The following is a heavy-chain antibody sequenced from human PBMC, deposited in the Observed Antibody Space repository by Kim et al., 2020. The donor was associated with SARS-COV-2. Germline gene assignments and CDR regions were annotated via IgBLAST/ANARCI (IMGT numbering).Heavy chain of an antibody. CDR2: IIPIFGTA. J-gene: IGHJ5*02. CDR3: ARARSGVIAAAGTDWFDP. D-gene: IGHD6-13*01. V-gene: IGHV1-69*13. Sequence: SVKVSCKASGGTFSSYAISWVRQAPGQGLEWMGGIIPIFGTANYAQKFQGRVTITADESTSTAYMELSSLRSEDTAVYYCARARSGVIAAAGTDWFDPWGQGTLVTVS. CDR1: GGTFSSYA.